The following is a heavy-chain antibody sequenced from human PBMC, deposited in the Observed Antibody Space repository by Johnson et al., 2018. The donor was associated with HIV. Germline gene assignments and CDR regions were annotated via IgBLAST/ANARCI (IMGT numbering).Heavy chain of an antibody. CDR1: GFTFSSYG. Sequence: QVQLVESGGGVVQPGRSLRLSCAASGFTFSSYGMHWVRQAPGKGLEWVSVIYSGGTTYYAASVKGRFTISRDNSKNTLYLQMGSLRAEDMAVYYCARVGDGNNKNAFDIWGQGTMVTVSS. CDR2: IYSGGTT. D-gene: IGHD5-24*01. CDR3: ARVGDGNNKNAFDI. V-gene: IGHV3-NL1*01. J-gene: IGHJ3*02.